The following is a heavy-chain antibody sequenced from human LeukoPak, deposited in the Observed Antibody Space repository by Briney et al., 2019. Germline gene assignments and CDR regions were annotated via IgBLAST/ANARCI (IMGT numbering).Heavy chain of an antibody. D-gene: IGHD3-16*01. CDR1: GGSTSSYY. CDR3: ATYGGARRAFDI. J-gene: IGHJ3*02. CDR2: IYYSGST. V-gene: IGHV4-59*01. Sequence: PSETLSLTCTVSGGSTSSYYWSWIRQPPGKGLEWIEYIYYSGSTNYNPSLKSRVTISVDTSKNQFSLKLSSVTAADTAVYYCATYGGARRAFDIWGQGTMVTVSS.